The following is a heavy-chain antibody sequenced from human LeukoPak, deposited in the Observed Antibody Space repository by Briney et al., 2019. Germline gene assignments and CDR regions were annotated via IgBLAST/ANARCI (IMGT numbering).Heavy chain of an antibody. CDR3: ARGFPDIVVVPGPFDY. V-gene: IGHV3-21*01. Sequence: GGSPRLSCAASGFTFSSYSMNWVRQAPGKGLEWVSSISSSSSYIYYADSVKGRFTISRDNAKNSLYLQMNSLRAEDTAVYYCARGFPDIVVVPGPFDYWGQGTLVTVSS. CDR1: GFTFSSYS. CDR2: ISSSSSYI. J-gene: IGHJ4*02. D-gene: IGHD2-2*01.